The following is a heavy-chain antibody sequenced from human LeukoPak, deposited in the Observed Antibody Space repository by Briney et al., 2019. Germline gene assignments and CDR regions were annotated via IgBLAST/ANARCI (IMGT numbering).Heavy chain of an antibody. CDR2: FDPEDGET. J-gene: IGHJ6*02. CDR1: GYTLTELS. Sequence: ASVTVSFKVSGYTLTELSMHWVRQAPGKGLEWMGGFDPEDGETIYAQKFQGRVTMTEDTSTDTAYMELSSLRSEDTAVYYCATACSGGSCYRVYYYGMDVWGQGTTVTVSS. V-gene: IGHV1-24*01. CDR3: ATACSGGSCYRVYYYGMDV. D-gene: IGHD2-15*01.